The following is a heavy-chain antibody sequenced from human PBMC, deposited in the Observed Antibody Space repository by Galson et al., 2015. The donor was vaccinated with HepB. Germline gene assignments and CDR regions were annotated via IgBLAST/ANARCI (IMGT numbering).Heavy chain of an antibody. CDR3: TSGGFWSGYYRKAFDI. CDR2: IRSKAYGGTT. Sequence: SLRLSCAASGFTFGDYAMSWFRQAPGKGLEWVGFIRSKAYGGTTEYAASVKGRFTISRDDSKSIAYLQMNSLKTEDTAVYYCTSGGFWSGYYRKAFDIWGQGTMVTVSS. V-gene: IGHV3-49*03. D-gene: IGHD3-3*01. J-gene: IGHJ3*02. CDR1: GFTFGDYA.